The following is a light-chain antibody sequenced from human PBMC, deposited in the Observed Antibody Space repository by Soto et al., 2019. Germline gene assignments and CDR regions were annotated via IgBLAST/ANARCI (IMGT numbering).Light chain of an antibody. J-gene: IGKJ1*01. Sequence: EVVMTQSPATLSVSPGEIATLSFRASHSVSSSLAWYQQKPGQAPRLLISGASTRAAGIPARFSGSGSGTEFTLTISSLQSEDFAVYYCQHYNTWPWTFGQGTKVDIK. CDR1: HSVSSS. CDR2: GAS. CDR3: QHYNTWPWT. V-gene: IGKV3-15*01.